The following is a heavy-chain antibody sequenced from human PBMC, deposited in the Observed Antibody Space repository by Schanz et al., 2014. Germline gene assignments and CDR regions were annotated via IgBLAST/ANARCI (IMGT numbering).Heavy chain of an antibody. V-gene: IGHV1-69*02. Sequence: QVQLVQSGAEVKKPGSSVKVSCKASRSTFSSYTISWVRQARGQGLEWVGRFIPILDVGNYAQQFQGRVTFTADKATSTAYMELSSLRYEDTALYYCARGTMPGAFDIWGQGTMVTGSS. CDR2: FIPILDVG. J-gene: IGHJ3*02. D-gene: IGHD1-26*01. CDR1: RSTFSSYT. CDR3: ARGTMPGAFDI.